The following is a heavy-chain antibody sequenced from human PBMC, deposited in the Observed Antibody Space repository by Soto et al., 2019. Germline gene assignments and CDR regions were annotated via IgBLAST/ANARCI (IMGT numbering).Heavy chain of an antibody. CDR1: GGSLSSDNFF. J-gene: IGHJ3*02. CDR3: AREVISPATADAFDS. CDR2: IYHTGAA. V-gene: IGHV4-31*03. D-gene: IGHD4-4*01. Sequence: QVQLQESGPGLVKPSQTLSVTCTVSGGSLSSDNFFWSWVRQHPETGLEWVVYIYHTGAAYYNPSLKSRLTISLDTSKNRFSLSLISVTAADTAVYYCAREVISPATADAFDSWGQGTMVTVSS.